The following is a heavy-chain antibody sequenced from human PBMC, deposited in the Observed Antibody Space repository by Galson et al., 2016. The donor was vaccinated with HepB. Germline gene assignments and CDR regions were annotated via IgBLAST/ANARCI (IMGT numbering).Heavy chain of an antibody. J-gene: IGHJ6*03. CDR3: ARPSYYILSGFYAPNYYYMDV. CDR2: IIPVLGTS. V-gene: IGHV1-69*13. CDR1: GDTFSSIG. Sequence: SVKVSCKASGDTFSSIGISWVRQAPGHGLEWMGGIIPVLGTSDYAQMFQDRVTITANESTSTIYMELSSLTSEDTAVYYCARPSYYILSGFYAPNYYYMDVWGKGTTVTVSS. D-gene: IGHD3-10*01.